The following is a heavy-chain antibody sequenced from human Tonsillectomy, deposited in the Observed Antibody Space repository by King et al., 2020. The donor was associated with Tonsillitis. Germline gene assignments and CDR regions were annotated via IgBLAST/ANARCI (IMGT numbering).Heavy chain of an antibody. CDR2: ISYDGSNK. V-gene: IGHV3-30*04. CDR1: GFTFSSYH. CDR3: ARESLASKYSSSWYEPFDY. J-gene: IGHJ4*02. Sequence: VQLVESGGGVVQPGRFLRLSCAASGFTFSSYHMHWVRQAPGKGLEWVAVISYDGSNKYYADSVKGRFTISRDNSKNTLFLQMSSLRAEDTAVYYCARESLASKYSSSWYEPFDYWGQGTLVTVSS. D-gene: IGHD6-13*01.